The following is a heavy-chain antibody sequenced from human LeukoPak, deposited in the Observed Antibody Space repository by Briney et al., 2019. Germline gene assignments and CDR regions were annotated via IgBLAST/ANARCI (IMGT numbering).Heavy chain of an antibody. D-gene: IGHD3-9*01. CDR1: GFTFSIFW. CDR3: ARDLRFFDWSSFDY. CDR2: INEDGSEK. V-gene: IGHV3-7*01. Sequence: GGSLRLSCAASGFTFSIFWMSWVRQAPGKGLEWVANINEDGSEKYFVDSVKGRFTISRDNARNSLYLQMNSLRVEDTAIYYCARDLRFFDWSSFDYWGQGILVTVSS. J-gene: IGHJ4*02.